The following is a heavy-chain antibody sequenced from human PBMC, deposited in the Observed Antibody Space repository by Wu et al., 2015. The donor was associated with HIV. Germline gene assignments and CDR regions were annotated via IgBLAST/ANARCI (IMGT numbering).Heavy chain of an antibody. V-gene: IGHV1-69*13. J-gene: IGHJ6*03. CDR1: GGTFSSYA. CDR3: ARNMGLTYYYYYYYMDV. CDR2: IIPIFGTA. D-gene: IGHD3/OR15-3a*01. Sequence: VQRGAVVGVEVKKPWSSVSLCKASGGTFSSYAISWVRQAPGQGLEWMGRIIPIFGTANYAQKFQGRVTITADESTSTAYMELSSLRSEDTAVYYCARNMGLTYYYYYYYMDVWGKGTTVTVSS.